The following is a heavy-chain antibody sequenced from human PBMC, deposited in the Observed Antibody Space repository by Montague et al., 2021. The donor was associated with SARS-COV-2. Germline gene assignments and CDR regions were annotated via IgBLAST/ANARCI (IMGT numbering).Heavy chain of an antibody. CDR3: ARVAAGYYFYMDV. CDR2: INWNGGST. V-gene: IGHV3-20*02. D-gene: IGHD6-25*01. CDR1: GFTFEDYG. J-gene: IGHJ6*03. Sequence: SLSLSFSASGFTFEDYGMSWVRQAPGKGLEWVSGINWNGGSTGYADSVKGRFTISRDNAKNSLYLQMTSLRSEDTALYHCARVAAGYYFYMDVWGKGTTVTVSS.